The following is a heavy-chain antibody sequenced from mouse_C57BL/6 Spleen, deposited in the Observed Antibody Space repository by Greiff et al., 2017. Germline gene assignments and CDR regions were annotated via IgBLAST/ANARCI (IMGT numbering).Heavy chain of an antibody. CDR2: IDPSDSET. CDR3: ARPFPDWYFDV. V-gene: IGHV1-52*01. CDR1: GYTFTSYW. Sequence: QVQLQQPGAELVRPGSSVKLSCKASGYTFTSYWMHWVKQRPIQGLEWIGNIDPSDSETHYNQKFKDKATLTVDKSSSTAYMQLSSLTSEDSAVYYCARPFPDWYFDVGGTGTTVTVSS. J-gene: IGHJ1*03.